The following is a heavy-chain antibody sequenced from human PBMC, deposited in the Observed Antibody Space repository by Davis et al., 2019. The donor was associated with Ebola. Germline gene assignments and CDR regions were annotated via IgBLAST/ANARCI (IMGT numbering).Heavy chain of an antibody. J-gene: IGHJ4*02. CDR3: ARDSSGWYYFDY. V-gene: IGHV1-3*01. Sequence: ASVKVSCKTSGYTFTSYAMHWVRQAPGQRLEWMGWINAGNGNTKYSQKFQGRVTITRDTSASTAYMELSSLRYEDTAVYYCARDSSGWYYFDYWGQGTLVTVSS. D-gene: IGHD6-19*01. CDR2: INAGNGNT. CDR1: GYTFTSYA.